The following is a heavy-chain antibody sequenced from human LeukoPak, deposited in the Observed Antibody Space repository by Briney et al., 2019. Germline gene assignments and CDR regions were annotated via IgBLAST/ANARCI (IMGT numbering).Heavy chain of an antibody. CDR1: GFTFSSYW. D-gene: IGHD6-19*01. CDR3: ARDWRSSGWYSVSRSTKYYYYGMDA. J-gene: IGHJ6*02. V-gene: IGHV3-74*01. CDR2: INSDGSST. Sequence: GGSLRLSCAASGFTFSSYWMHWVRQAPGKGLVWVSRINSDGSSTSYADSVKGRFTISRDNAKNTLYLQMNSLRAEDTAVYYCARDWRSSGWYSVSRSTKYYYYGMDAWGQGTTVTVSS.